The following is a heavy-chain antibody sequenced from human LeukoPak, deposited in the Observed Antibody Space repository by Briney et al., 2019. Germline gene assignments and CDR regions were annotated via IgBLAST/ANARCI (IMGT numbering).Heavy chain of an antibody. CDR3: AKGGVVGSYSYFDY. J-gene: IGHJ4*02. CDR2: ISGSGGST. D-gene: IGHD1-26*01. V-gene: IGHV3-23*01. Sequence: GGSLRLSCAASGFTFGSYAMSWVRQAPGKGLEWVSAISGSGGSTYYADSVKGRFTISRDNSKNTLYLQMNSLRAEDTAVYYCAKGGVVGSYSYFDYWGQGTLVTVSS. CDR1: GFTFGSYA.